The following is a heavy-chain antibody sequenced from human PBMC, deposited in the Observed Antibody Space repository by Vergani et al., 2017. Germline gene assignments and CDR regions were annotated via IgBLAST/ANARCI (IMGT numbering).Heavy chain of an antibody. J-gene: IGHJ6*02. CDR1: GFTFSSYS. CDR2: IRSKANSYAT. CDR3: TRVRLVTYGMDV. Sequence: EVQLVESGGGLVKPGGSLRLSCAASGFTFSSYSMNWVRQASGKGLEWVGRIRSKANSYATAYAASVKGRFTISRDDSKNTAYLQMNSLKTEDTAVYYCTRVRLVTYGMDVWGQGTTVTVSS. D-gene: IGHD3-9*01. V-gene: IGHV3-73*01.